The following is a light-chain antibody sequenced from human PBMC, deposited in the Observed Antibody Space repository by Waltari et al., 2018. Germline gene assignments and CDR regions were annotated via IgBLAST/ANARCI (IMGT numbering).Light chain of an antibody. V-gene: IGKV1-9*01. CDR3: QQGNSFPPWT. Sequence: EIQMSQSPSSLSASVGDGVTITCRASQDIHSYLNWYQQKPGKAPKLLIFYTNNLGSGVPSRFSGSGSGTEFTLTISSLQPEDFATKYWQQGNSFPPWTFGQGTKVE. J-gene: IGKJ1*01. CDR1: QDIHSY. CDR2: YTN.